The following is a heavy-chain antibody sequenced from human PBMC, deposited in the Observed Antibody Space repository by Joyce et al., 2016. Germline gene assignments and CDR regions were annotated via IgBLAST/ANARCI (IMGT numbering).Heavy chain of an antibody. CDR1: GLTFSDYS. D-gene: IGHD1-1*01. V-gene: IGHV3-48*04. CDR3: AVRAGTYSFDC. Sequence: EVQLVESGGGLVQPGGSLRLSCVASGLTFSDYSMNWVRQAPGKGLELVSYMNSGSSSIYYADSVKGRFTISRDNAKNSLYLQMNSLGAEDTAVYYCAVRAGTYSFDCWGQGTLVTVSS. CDR2: MNSGSSSI. J-gene: IGHJ4*02.